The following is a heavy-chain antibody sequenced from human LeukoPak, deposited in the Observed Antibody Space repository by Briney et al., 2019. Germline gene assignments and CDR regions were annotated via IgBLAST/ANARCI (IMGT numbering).Heavy chain of an antibody. J-gene: IGHJ4*02. Sequence: PGGSLRLSCAASGFTFSSYGMHWVRQAPGKGLEWVAVISYDGSNKYYADSVKGRFTISRDNSKNTLYLQMNSLRAEDTAVYYCAHLTPGVISATATAAPWGQGTLVTVSS. CDR2: ISYDGSNK. D-gene: IGHD3-16*02. V-gene: IGHV3-30*03. CDR3: AHLTPGVISATATAAP. CDR1: GFTFSSYG.